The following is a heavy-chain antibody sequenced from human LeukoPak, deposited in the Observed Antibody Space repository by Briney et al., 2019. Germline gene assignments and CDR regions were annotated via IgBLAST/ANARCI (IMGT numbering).Heavy chain of an antibody. CDR3: AREQLPCGGDCLDS. Sequence: PGGSLTLSCEASGFTFGNYEMTWVRQAPGKGLEWLSYIDTSGSIIVYADSVRGRFTVSRDNAKKSLYLQMNSLRVDDTAIYYCAREQLPCGGDCLDSWGQGTLVTVSS. J-gene: IGHJ4*02. CDR1: GFTFGNYE. V-gene: IGHV3-48*03. CDR2: IDTSGSII. D-gene: IGHD2-21*02.